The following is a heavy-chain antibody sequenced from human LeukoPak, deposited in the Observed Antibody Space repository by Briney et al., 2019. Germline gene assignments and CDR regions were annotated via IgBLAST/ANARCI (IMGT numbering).Heavy chain of an antibody. CDR2: IYYSGSSGST. CDR1: GGSISGYH. J-gene: IGHJ5*02. V-gene: IGHV4-59*01. Sequence: SETLSLTCSVSGGSISGYHWSWIRQPPGKGLEWIGYIYYSGSSGSTNYNPSLKSRVTISVDTSKNQFSLNLSSVTAADTAVYYCAKSRDSSGYRNNWFDPWGQGTLVTVSS. CDR3: AKSRDSSGYRNNWFDP. D-gene: IGHD3-22*01.